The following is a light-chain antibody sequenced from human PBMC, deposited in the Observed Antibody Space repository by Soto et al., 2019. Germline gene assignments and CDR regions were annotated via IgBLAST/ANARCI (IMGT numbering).Light chain of an antibody. CDR3: QQYVSSPLYT. J-gene: IGKJ2*01. CDR2: GVS. V-gene: IGKV3-20*01. CDR1: QSVGSTH. Sequence: PGERATLSCRTSQSVGSTHLAWYQQKPGQAPRLLIHGVSSRAAGIPDRFSGSGSGTDFTLTISRLEPEDFAVYYCQQYVSSPLYTFGQGTKLEIK.